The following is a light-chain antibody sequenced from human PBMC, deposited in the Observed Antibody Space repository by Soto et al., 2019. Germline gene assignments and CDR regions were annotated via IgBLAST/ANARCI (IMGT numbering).Light chain of an antibody. CDR1: QSVSSY. J-gene: IGKJ2*01. V-gene: IGKV3D-15*01. CDR3: HQYDDGPYT. CDR2: DAS. Sequence: EIVLTQSPATLSLSPGERATLSCRASQSVSSYLAWYQQKPGQAPRLLIYDASNRATGIPDRFSGSGSGTEFTLTISSLQSEDFAVYYCHQYDDGPYTFGQGTKVDIK.